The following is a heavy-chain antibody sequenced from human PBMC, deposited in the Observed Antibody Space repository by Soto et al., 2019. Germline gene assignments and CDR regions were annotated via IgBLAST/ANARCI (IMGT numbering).Heavy chain of an antibody. D-gene: IGHD6-19*01. CDR1: GFTFSIYT. J-gene: IGHJ5*02. CDR2: ISSSSSYI. CDR3: TKPASGLQWPPFDP. Sequence: GGSLRLSCAVSGFTFSIYTMNWVRQAPGKGLEWVSSISSSSSYIYYADSVKGRFTISRDNSKNTLYLQMNSLRVEDTAVYYCTKPASGLQWPPFDPWGHGTLVTVSS. V-gene: IGHV3-21*01.